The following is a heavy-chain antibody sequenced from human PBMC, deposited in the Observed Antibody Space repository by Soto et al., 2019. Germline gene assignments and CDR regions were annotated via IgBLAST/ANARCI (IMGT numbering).Heavy chain of an antibody. CDR1: GFTFSSYD. CDR3: ARGASYYYGSGSYYNNVDY. CDR2: IGTAGDT. Sequence: GGSLRLSCAASGFTFSSYDMHWVRQATGKGLEWVSAIGTAGDTYYPGSVKGRFTISRENAKNSLYLQMNSLRAEDTAVYYCARGASYYYGSGSYYNNVDYWGQGTLVTVSS. D-gene: IGHD3-10*01. J-gene: IGHJ4*02. V-gene: IGHV3-13*01.